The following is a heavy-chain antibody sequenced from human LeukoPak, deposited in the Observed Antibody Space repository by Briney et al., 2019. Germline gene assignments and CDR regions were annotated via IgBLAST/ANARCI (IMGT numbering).Heavy chain of an antibody. CDR2: FDPEDGET. V-gene: IGHV1-24*01. J-gene: IGHJ6*02. D-gene: IGHD3-10*01. CDR3: ATATMVRGVIPYYYYGMDV. CDR1: GYTLTELS. Sequence: AASVKVSCKVSGYTLTELSMHWVRQAPGKGLEWMGGFDPEDGETTYAQKFQGRVTMTEDTSTDTAYMELSSLRSEDTAVYYCATATMVRGVIPYYYYGMDVWGQGTTVTVSS.